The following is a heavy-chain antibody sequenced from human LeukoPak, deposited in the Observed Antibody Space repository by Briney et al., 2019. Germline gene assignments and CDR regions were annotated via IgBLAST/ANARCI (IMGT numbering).Heavy chain of an antibody. V-gene: IGHV3-9*01. D-gene: IGHD2-2*01. J-gene: IGHJ6*02. CDR2: ISWNSGSI. CDR1: GFTFDDYA. Sequence: GGSLRLSCAASGFTFDDYAMHWVRQAPGKGLEWVSGISWNSGSIGYADSVKGRFTISRDNAKNSLYLQMNSLRAEDTALYYCAKDTCGGTSCYDYYYYGMDVWGQGTTVTVSS. CDR3: AKDTCGGTSCYDYYYYGMDV.